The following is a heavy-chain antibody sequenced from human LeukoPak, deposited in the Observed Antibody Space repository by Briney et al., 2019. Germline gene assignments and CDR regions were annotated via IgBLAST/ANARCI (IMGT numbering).Heavy chain of an antibody. CDR2: ISSSSYI. V-gene: IGHV3-21*01. CDR1: GFTFSSYS. J-gene: IGHJ4*02. Sequence: GGSLRLSCAASGFTFSSYSMNWVRQAPGKGLEWVSSISSSSYIYYADSVKGRFTISRDNAKNSLHLQMNSLRAEDTAGYYCARGGDYDVRPDKMYYFDYWGQGTLVTVSS. D-gene: IGHD3-22*01. CDR3: ARGGDYDVRPDKMYYFDY.